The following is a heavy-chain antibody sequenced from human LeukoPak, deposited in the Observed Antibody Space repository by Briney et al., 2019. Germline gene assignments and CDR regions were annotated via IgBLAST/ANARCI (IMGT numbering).Heavy chain of an antibody. V-gene: IGHV1-18*01. D-gene: IGHD3-9*01. CDR2: ISAYNGNT. CDR3: ARGDYDILTGDYYYYMDV. J-gene: IGHJ6*03. CDR1: GYTFTSYG. Sequence: ASVKVSCKASGYTFTSYGISWVRQAPGQGLEWMGWISAYNGNTNYAQKFQGRVTITRNTSISTAYMELSSLRSEDTAVYYCARGDYDILTGDYYYYMDVWGKGTTVTVSS.